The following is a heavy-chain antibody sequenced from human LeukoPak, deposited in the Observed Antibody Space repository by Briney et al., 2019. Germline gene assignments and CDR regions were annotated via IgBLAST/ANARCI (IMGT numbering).Heavy chain of an antibody. CDR1: GFTFSHAW. V-gene: IGHV3-15*01. D-gene: IGHD3-10*01. Sequence: PGGSLRLSCAASGFTFSHAWMSWVRQAPGKGLELVARIKNKPDGGTSDYTAPVKGRFTISRDDSKSTLYLQMNSLKTEDTAVYYCTVVNYGSGSYPLGSWGQGTLVTVSS. CDR3: TVVNYGSGSYPLGS. CDR2: IKNKPDGGTS. J-gene: IGHJ5*02.